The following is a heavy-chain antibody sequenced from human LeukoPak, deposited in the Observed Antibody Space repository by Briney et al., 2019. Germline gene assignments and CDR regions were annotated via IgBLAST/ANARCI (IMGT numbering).Heavy chain of an antibody. V-gene: IGHV4-59*01. J-gene: IGHJ3*02. CDR1: GGSISSYY. D-gene: IGHD3-3*01. CDR3: ARGVYDFWSGHRDAFDI. CDR2: IYYSGST. Sequence: PSETLSLTCTVSGGSISSYYWSWIRQPPGKGLEWIGYIYYSGSTNYNPSLKSRVTISVDTSKNQFSLKLSSVTAADTAVYYCARGVYDFWSGHRDAFDIWGQGTMVTVSS.